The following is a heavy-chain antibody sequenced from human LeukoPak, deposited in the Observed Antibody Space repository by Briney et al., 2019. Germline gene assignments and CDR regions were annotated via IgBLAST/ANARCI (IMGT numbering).Heavy chain of an antibody. Sequence: AGGSLRLSCAASGFTFSSYTMNWARQAPGKGLEWVSSISSSSSYIYYAESVKGRFTMSRDNAKNSLYLQMNSLRAEDTAVYYCARATTYDILTGYFDYWGQGTLVTVSS. V-gene: IGHV3-21*01. CDR2: ISSSSSYI. CDR3: ARATTYDILTGYFDY. CDR1: GFTFSSYT. D-gene: IGHD3-9*01. J-gene: IGHJ4*02.